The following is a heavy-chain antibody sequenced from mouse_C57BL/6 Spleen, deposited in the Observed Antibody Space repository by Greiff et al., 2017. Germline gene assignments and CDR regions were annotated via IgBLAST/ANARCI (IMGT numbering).Heavy chain of an antibody. CDR2: FYPGSGSI. J-gene: IGHJ1*03. CDR1: GYTFTEYT. V-gene: IGHV1-62-2*01. CDR3: ARHEEYYYGSSYWYFDV. D-gene: IGHD1-1*01. Sequence: LVKPGASVKLSCKASGYTFTEYTIHWVKQRSGQGLEWIGWFYPGSGSIKYNEKFKDKATLTADKSSSTVYMELSRLTSEDSAVYFCARHEEYYYGSSYWYFDVWGTGTTVTVSS.